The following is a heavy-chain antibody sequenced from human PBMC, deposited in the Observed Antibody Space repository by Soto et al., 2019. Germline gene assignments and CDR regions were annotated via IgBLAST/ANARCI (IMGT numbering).Heavy chain of an antibody. CDR1: GFSLSTSGVG. D-gene: IGHD3-22*01. V-gene: IGHV2-5*02. Sequence: QITLKESGPPLVKPTQTFTLTCTFSGFSLSTSGVGVGWNRQPPGKALEWLALIYWDDDKRYSPSLNSRLTTDKDTSKNQVSLTKTTMYPVDTCTYYWAHRQASYNISSVSYYAAYNWFEPSGQGTLVTVSS. CDR2: IYWDDDK. CDR3: AHRQASYNISSVSYYAAYNWFEP. J-gene: IGHJ5*02.